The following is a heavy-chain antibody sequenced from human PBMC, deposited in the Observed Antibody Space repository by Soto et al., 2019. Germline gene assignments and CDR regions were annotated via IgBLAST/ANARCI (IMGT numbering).Heavy chain of an antibody. J-gene: IGHJ6*02. CDR1: GGSISSTTYS. CDR2: IFYSGST. Sequence: PSETLSLTCTVSGGSISSTTYSWGWIRQSPGRGLEWIATIFYSGSTYYNPSLKSRVTISADSSKNQFSLKLSSVTAADTAVYYCARHVFRDGCYDYYGMDVWGQGTTVTVSS. D-gene: IGHD6-19*01. V-gene: IGHV4-39*01. CDR3: ARHVFRDGCYDYYGMDV.